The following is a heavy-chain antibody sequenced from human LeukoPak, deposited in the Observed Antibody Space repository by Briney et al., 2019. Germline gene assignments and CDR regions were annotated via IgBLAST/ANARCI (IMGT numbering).Heavy chain of an antibody. CDR3: AKSGGAGLPVARGLGYHGMDV. CDR1: GFIFSGFG. CDR2: ISYDGSNK. J-gene: IGHJ6*02. Sequence: PGGSLRLSCAASGFIFSGFGIHWVRQAPGQGLEWVAVISYDGSNKYYADSVKGRFTISRDNSENTLYLQMNSLRAEDTAVYYCAKSGGAGLPVARGLGYHGMDVWGQGTTVTVSS. D-gene: IGHD2-2*01. V-gene: IGHV3-30*18.